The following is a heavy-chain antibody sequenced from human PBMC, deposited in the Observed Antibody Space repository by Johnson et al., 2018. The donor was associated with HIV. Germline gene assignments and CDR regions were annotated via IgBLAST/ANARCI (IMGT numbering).Heavy chain of an antibody. Sequence: QVQLVESGGDVVQPGKSLRLSCAASGFTFSRKAMHWVRHTPGKGLERVAVISYDGSNKYYADSVKGRFTISRDNSKNTLYLQMNSLRAEDTALYYCARADGLVGDRAFDIWGQGTMVTVSS. J-gene: IGHJ3*02. V-gene: IGHV3-30*03. D-gene: IGHD1-26*01. CDR1: GFTFSRKA. CDR2: ISYDGSNK. CDR3: ARADGLVGDRAFDI.